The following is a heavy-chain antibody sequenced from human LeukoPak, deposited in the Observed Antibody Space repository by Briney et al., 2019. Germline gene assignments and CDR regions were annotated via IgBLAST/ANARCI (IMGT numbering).Heavy chain of an antibody. CDR1: GFTFSSFA. CDR2: ISYDGSNK. J-gene: IGHJ1*01. D-gene: IGHD1-26*01. V-gene: IGHV3-30*04. Sequence: GVTLRLSCAVSGFTFSSFAMLWVRQAPGKGWVGGAVISYDGSNKYYADSVKGRFTISRDNSKHTLYLQMHSLRAEDTAVYYCASSEWELPEYFQRWGQGTLVTVSS. CDR3: ASSEWELPEYFQR.